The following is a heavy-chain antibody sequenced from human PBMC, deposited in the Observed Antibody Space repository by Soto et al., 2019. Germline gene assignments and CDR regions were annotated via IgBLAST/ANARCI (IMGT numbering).Heavy chain of an antibody. J-gene: IGHJ6*02. CDR3: ARGQEQLSSYGMDV. CDR2: ISYDGSNK. Sequence: QVQLVESGGGVAQPGRSLRLSCAASGFTFSSYAMHWVRQAPGKGLEWVAVISYDGSNKYYADSVKGRFTISRDNSKNTLYLQMNSLRAEDTAVYYCARGQEQLSSYGMDVWGQGTTVTVSS. V-gene: IGHV3-30-3*01. D-gene: IGHD5-18*01. CDR1: GFTFSSYA.